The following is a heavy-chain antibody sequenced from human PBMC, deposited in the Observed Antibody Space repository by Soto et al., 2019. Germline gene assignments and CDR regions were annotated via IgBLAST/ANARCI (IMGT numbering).Heavy chain of an antibody. CDR2: IWYDGSNK. Sequence: QVQLVESGGGVVQPGRSLRLSCAASAFTFSRYGMHWVRQAPGKGLEWVAVIWYDGSNKYYADSVKGRFTISRDNSKNTLYLQMNSLRAEDTAVYYCARDGYSSGWYSGLDAFDIWGQGTMVTVSS. D-gene: IGHD6-19*01. J-gene: IGHJ3*02. CDR1: AFTFSRYG. V-gene: IGHV3-33*01. CDR3: ARDGYSSGWYSGLDAFDI.